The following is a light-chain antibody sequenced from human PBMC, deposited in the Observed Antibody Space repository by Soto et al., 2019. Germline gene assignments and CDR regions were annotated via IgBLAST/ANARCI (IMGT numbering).Light chain of an antibody. V-gene: IGKV4-1*01. CDR2: WAS. CDR3: QQYYSTPRT. J-gene: IGKJ1*01. CDR1: QSVLYSSNNKNY. Sequence: DIVMTQSPDSLAVSLGERATINCKSSQSVLYSSNNKNYLAWYQQTPGQPPKLLIYWASTREPGVPDRFSGSGSGTDFTLAISSLQAEDVAVYYGQQYYSTPRTFGQGTKVDIK.